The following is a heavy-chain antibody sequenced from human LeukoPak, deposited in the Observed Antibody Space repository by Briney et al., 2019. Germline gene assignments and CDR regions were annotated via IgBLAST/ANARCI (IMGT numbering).Heavy chain of an antibody. D-gene: IGHD3-9*01. CDR2: VSNEGNNK. CDR3: ATENYDVLTGTPWNGMDF. J-gene: IGHJ6*02. V-gene: IGHV3-30-3*01. Sequence: GGSLRLSCAASGFTFSNYPMHWVRQAAGKGLECVAVVSNEGNNKYYAACVWSRFTISRDNSKYTLYLQMDSLRADDTAVYYCATENYDVLTGTPWNGMDFWGQGTTVIVSS. CDR1: GFTFSNYP.